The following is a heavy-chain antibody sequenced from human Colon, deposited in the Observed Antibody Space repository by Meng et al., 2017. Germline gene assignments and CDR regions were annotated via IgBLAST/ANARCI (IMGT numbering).Heavy chain of an antibody. V-gene: IGHV1-8*03. CDR2: MNPNSGNT. CDR1: GYTFNNYD. D-gene: IGHD2-21*02. Sequence: QVQRVQSGAEVKKPGASVKVSCKSSGYTFNNYDINWVRQATGQGLEWMGWMNPNSGNTGYAQKFQGRVTITMNTSMTTAYMELRSLRSDDTAIYYCARGIRRGDYWFDPWGQGTLVTVSS. J-gene: IGHJ5*02. CDR3: ARGIRRGDYWFDP.